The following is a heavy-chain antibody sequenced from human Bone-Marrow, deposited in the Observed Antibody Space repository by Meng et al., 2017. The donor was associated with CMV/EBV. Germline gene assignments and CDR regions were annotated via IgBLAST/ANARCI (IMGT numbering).Heavy chain of an antibody. CDR2: INSDGGST. CDR1: GFTFSSYW. CDR3: ARGRGSGSSDY. Sequence: GESLKISCAASGFTFSSYWMHWVRQAPGKGLVWVSRINSDGGSTIYADSVKGRFTISRDNAKKTLFMQMDSLRVEDTAVYYCARGRGSGSSDYWGQGTLVTVSS. J-gene: IGHJ4*02. D-gene: IGHD3-10*01. V-gene: IGHV3-74*01.